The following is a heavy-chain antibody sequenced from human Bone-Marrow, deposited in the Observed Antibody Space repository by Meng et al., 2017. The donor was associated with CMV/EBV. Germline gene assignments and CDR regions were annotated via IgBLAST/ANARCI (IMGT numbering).Heavy chain of an antibody. V-gene: IGHV1-3*02. CDR3: ATFPLGATAASYYFDY. Sequence: ASVKVSCKASGYTFTSYAMHWVRQAPGQRLEWMGWSNAGNGNTKYSQEFQDRVTITRDTSASTAYMELSSLRSEDMAVYYCATFPLGATAASYYFDYWGQGTLVTVS. D-gene: IGHD1-26*01. CDR2: SNAGNGNT. J-gene: IGHJ4*02. CDR1: GYTFTSYA.